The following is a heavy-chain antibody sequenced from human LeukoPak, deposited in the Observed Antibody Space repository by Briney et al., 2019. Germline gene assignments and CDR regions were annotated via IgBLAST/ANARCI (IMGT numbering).Heavy chain of an antibody. CDR1: GGSFSGYY. V-gene: IGHV4-34*01. J-gene: IGHJ4*02. CDR3: VSDYGDSLDY. Sequence: SETLSLTCAVYGGSFSGYYWSWIRQPPGKGLEWIGEINHSGSTNYNPSLKSRVTLSVDTSKNQFSLKLSSVTAADTPVYYCVSDYGDSLDYWGQGTLVTVSS. D-gene: IGHD4-17*01. CDR2: INHSGST.